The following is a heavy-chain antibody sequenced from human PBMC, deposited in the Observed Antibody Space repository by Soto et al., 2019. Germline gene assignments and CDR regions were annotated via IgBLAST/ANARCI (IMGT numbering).Heavy chain of an antibody. CDR1: GYTFTSYG. D-gene: IGHD4-17*01. J-gene: IGHJ6*02. Sequence: QVQLVQSGAEVKKPGASVKVSCKASGYTFTSYGISWVRQAPGQGLEWMGWISAYNGNTNYAQKLQDTVTMTTDTSTSTAYMQLRSLRSDDTAVYYCARGSSGDYAYYGMDVWGQGTTVTVSS. CDR3: ARGSSGDYAYYGMDV. CDR2: ISAYNGNT. V-gene: IGHV1-18*01.